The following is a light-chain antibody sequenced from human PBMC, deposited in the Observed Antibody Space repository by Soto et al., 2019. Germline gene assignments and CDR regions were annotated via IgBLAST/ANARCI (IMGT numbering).Light chain of an antibody. J-gene: IGKJ1*01. Sequence: EIVLTQSPGTLSLSPGERATLSCRASQSVSSYLAWYQQKPGQAPRLLIYDASNRATGIPARFSGSGSGTDFTLTISSLEPEDFAVYYCQQRSHWPPWTFGQGTKVDI. CDR3: QQRSHWPPWT. V-gene: IGKV3-11*01. CDR2: DAS. CDR1: QSVSSY.